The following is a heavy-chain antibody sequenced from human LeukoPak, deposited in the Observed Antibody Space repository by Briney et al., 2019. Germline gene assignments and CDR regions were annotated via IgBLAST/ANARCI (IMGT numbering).Heavy chain of an antibody. CDR2: IIPIFGTA. Sequence: SEKVSCKASGGTFSSYAISWVQQAPGQGLEWMGGIIPIFGTANYAQKFQGRVTITADESTSTAYMELSSLRSEDTAVYYCVRDSRNYGGNSGVFGYWGQGTLVTVSS. J-gene: IGHJ4*02. D-gene: IGHD4-23*01. CDR3: VRDSRNYGGNSGVFGY. CDR1: GGTFSSYA. V-gene: IGHV1-69*13.